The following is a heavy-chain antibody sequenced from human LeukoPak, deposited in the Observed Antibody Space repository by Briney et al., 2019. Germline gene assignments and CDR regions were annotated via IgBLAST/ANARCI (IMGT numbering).Heavy chain of an antibody. V-gene: IGHV3-53*01. CDR3: ASSSSSNQYYYYGMDV. CDR2: IYSGGST. Sequence: GGSLRLSCAASGFTVSSNYMSWVRQAPGKGLEWVSVIYSGGSTYYADSVKGRFTISRDNSKNTLYLQMNSLRVEDTAVYYCASSSSSNQYYYYGMDVWGQGTTVTVSS. J-gene: IGHJ6*02. CDR1: GFTVSSNY. D-gene: IGHD6-13*01.